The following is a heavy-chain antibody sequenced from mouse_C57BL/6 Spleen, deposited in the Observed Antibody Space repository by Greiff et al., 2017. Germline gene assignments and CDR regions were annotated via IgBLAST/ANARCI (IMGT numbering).Heavy chain of an antibody. CDR1: GYTFTSYT. Sequence: VQGVESGAELARPGASVKMSCKASGYTFTSYTMHWVKQRPGQGLEWIGYINPSSGYTKYNQKFKDKATLTADKSSSTAYMQLSSLTSEDSAVYYCARGDLYYYAMDYWGQGTSVTVSS. CDR2: INPSSGYT. V-gene: IGHV1-4*01. D-gene: IGHD3-3*01. CDR3: ARGDLYYYAMDY. J-gene: IGHJ4*01.